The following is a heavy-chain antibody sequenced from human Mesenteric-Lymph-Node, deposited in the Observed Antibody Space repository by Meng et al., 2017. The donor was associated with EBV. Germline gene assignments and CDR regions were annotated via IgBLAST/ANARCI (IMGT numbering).Heavy chain of an antibody. Sequence: QVKLVQSGGEMKKPGASVTVSCKASGYTFTNFGITWVRQAPGQGLEWLGWISAYNSNTDYAQSLQGRVIMTKDTSTSTAYMDLRSLRPDDTAVYYCARISDYDSSGLDYWGQGTLVTVSS. CDR3: ARISDYDSSGLDY. CDR1: GYTFTNFG. J-gene: IGHJ4*02. V-gene: IGHV1-18*01. D-gene: IGHD3-22*01. CDR2: ISAYNSNT.